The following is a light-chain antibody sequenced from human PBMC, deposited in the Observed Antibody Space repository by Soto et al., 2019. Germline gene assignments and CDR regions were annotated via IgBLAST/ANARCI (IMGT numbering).Light chain of an antibody. V-gene: IGLV2-14*01. J-gene: IGLJ2*01. CDR2: EVS. CDR3: SSYTSISTQV. Sequence: QSALTQPASLSGSPGQSITISSSGTSSDVGAYNFVSWYQQHPGKAPKLIIYEVSDRPSGLSNRFSGSKSGNVASLTISGLQAEDAADYYCSSYTSISTQVFGGGTQLTVL. CDR1: SSDVGAYNF.